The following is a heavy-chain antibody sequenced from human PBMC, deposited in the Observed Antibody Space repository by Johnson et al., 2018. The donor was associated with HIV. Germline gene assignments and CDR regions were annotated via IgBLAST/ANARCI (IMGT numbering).Heavy chain of an antibody. D-gene: IGHD6-13*01. CDR1: GLSFSNFG. CDR2: ISDDGNNK. V-gene: IGHV3-30*03. CDR3: ARDRPYSSSGRGAFDI. J-gene: IGHJ3*02. Sequence: QEQLVESGGGVVQPGESLTLSCVVSGLSFSNFGIHWVRQAPGKGPEWVARISDDGNNKFYADSVKGRFSISRDNSKNSLSLQLNSLRPDDTAVYFCARDRPYSSSGRGAFDIWGQGTMVTVSS.